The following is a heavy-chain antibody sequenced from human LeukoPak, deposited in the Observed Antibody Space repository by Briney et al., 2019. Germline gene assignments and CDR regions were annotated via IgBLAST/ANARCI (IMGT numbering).Heavy chain of an antibody. V-gene: IGHV3-30*02. D-gene: IGHD3-16*01. J-gene: IGHJ6*03. CDR1: GFEFSTYG. Sequence: GGSLRLSCVASGFEFSTYGIHWVRQAPGQGLEWVAAIRHDGSNQDYADSVKGRFTIYRDNSRNTLFMQMSSLRGQDTSVYYCAKEGSRGGFDDYYDMDVWGKGTTVTVSS. CDR3: AKEGSRGGFDDYYDMDV. CDR2: IRHDGSNQ.